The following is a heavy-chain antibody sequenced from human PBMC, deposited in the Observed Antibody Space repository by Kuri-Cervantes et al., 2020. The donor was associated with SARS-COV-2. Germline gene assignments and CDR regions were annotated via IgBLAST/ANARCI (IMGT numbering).Heavy chain of an antibody. CDR1: GGSISSYY. D-gene: IGHD4-23*01. Sequence: SETLSLTCTVSGGSISSYYWSWIRQPPGEGLEWIGYIYYSGSTSYNPSLKSRVTISVDTSKNQFSLKLSSLTAADTAVYYCASFGGIPFWGQGTMVTVSS. V-gene: IGHV4-59*01. CDR2: IYYSGST. J-gene: IGHJ3*01. CDR3: ASFGGIPF.